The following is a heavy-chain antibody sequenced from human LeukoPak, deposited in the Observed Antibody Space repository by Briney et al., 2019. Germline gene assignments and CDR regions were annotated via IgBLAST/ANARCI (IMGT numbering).Heavy chain of an antibody. V-gene: IGHV4-38-2*02. CDR2: IYHSGST. D-gene: IGHD1-26*01. CDR3: AREDEGAIGDY. J-gene: IGHJ4*02. CDR1: GYSISSGYY. Sequence: SETLSLTCTVSGYSISSGYYWGWIRQPPGKGLEWIGSIYHSGSTYYNPSLKSRVTISVDTSKNQFSLKLSSVTAADTAVYYCAREDEGAIGDYWGQGTLVTVSS.